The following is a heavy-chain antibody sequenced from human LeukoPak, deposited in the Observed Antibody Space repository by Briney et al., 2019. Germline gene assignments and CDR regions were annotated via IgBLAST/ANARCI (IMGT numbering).Heavy chain of an antibody. D-gene: IGHD3-10*01. CDR1: GFTFRTYA. V-gene: IGHV3-30*15. CDR2: ISYDGTNK. Sequence: GGSLRLSCAASGFTFRTYAVHWVRQAPGKGLEWVAVISYDGTNKYYADSVKGRFTISRDNSKNTLYLQMSTLRSEDTALYYCARDRSLSSFGELFLWGQGTLVTVSS. J-gene: IGHJ4*02. CDR3: ARDRSLSSFGELFL.